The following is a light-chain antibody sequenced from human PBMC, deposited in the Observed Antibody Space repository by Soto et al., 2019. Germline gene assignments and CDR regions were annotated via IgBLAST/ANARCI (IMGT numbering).Light chain of an antibody. CDR2: WAS. V-gene: IGKV4-1*01. Sequence: DVVMTQSPDSLTVSLGERATINCKSNQSVLYSSNNKNYLSWYQQKPGQPPKLLIHWASTRESGVPDRFSGSGSGTDFTITISSLQAEDVAVYYCHQYSTTPRTFGQGTRVEIK. CDR3: HQYSTTPRT. J-gene: IGKJ1*01. CDR1: QSVLYSSNNKNY.